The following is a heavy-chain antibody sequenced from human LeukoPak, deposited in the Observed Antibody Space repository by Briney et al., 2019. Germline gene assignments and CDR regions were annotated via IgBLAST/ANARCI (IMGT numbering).Heavy chain of an antibody. CDR3: ARVNSYSYYFDY. V-gene: IGHV3-7*01. Sequence: PGGSLRLSCAASGFTFSSFWMTWVRQAPGKGLEWVANIKLDGSEKYYVDSVKGRFTISRDNAKNSLSLQMNSLRAEDTAVYYRARVNSYSYYFDYWGQGTLVTVSS. D-gene: IGHD2/OR15-2a*01. CDR1: GFTFSSFW. CDR2: IKLDGSEK. J-gene: IGHJ4*02.